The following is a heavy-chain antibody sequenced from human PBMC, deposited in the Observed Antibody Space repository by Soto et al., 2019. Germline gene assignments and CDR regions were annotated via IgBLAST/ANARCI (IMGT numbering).Heavy chain of an antibody. CDR1: GGTFSSYA. CDR3: ARDIGRLLYSYGSCAFDY. V-gene: IGHV1-69*13. CDR2: IIPIFGTA. D-gene: IGHD5-18*01. J-gene: IGHJ4*02. Sequence: SVKVSCKASGGTFSSYAISWVRQAPGQGLEWMGGIIPIFGTANYAQKFQGRVTITADESTSTAYMELSSLRSEDTAVYYCARDIGRLLYSYGSCAFDYWGQGTLVTVSS.